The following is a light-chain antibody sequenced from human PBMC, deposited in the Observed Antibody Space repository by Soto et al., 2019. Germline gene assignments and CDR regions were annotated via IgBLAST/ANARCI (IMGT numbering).Light chain of an antibody. V-gene: IGKV1-5*01. J-gene: IGKJ1*01. CDR1: QSIETW. Sequence: DIQMTQSPSTLSASVGDRVTITCRASQSIETWVAWYQQKAGKAPSLLIYGASSLQSGVPPRFSGSGSGTEFTLTISNLQPDDFATYYCQHYSTYSGTFGRGTKVEI. CDR3: QHYSTYSGT. CDR2: GAS.